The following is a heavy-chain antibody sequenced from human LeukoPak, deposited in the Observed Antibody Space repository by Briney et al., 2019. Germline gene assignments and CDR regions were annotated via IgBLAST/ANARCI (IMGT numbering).Heavy chain of an antibody. CDR3: ARGHSSSWYEAVFFDY. J-gene: IGHJ4*02. D-gene: IGHD6-13*01. CDR1: GGSISIGGYS. Sequence: SEALSLTCAVSGGSISIGGYSWSWIRQPPGKGLEWIGYIYHSGSTYYNPSLKSRVIISVDRSKNQFSLRMTSVTAADTAVYYCARGHSSSWYEAVFFDYWGQGTLVIVSS. V-gene: IGHV4-30-2*01. CDR2: IYHSGST.